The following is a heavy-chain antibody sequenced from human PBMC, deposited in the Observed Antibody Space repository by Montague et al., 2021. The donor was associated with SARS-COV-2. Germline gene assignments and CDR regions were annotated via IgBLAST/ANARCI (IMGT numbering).Heavy chain of an antibody. CDR1: GFTFSSYA. V-gene: IGHV3-30-3*01. CDR2: ISYDGSNK. CDR3: AGELLFDFDY. Sequence: SLRLSCAASGFTFSSYAMHWVRQAPGKELEWVAVISYDGSNKYYADSVKGRFTISRDNSKNTLYLQMNSLRAEDTAVYYCAGELLFDFDYWGQGTLVTVSS. D-gene: IGHD3-10*01. J-gene: IGHJ4*02.